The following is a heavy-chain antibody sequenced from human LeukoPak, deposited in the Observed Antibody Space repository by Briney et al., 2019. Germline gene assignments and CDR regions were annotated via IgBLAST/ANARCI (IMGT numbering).Heavy chain of an antibody. CDR1: GFTFSDYY. CDR3: ARTAMENFFDY. CDR2: ISGTGRTI. V-gene: IGHV3-11*01. J-gene: IGHJ4*02. Sequence: PGGSLILSCAASGFTFSDYYMSWIRQAPGKGLEWVSYISGTGRTIYYADSVKGRFTISRDNTKNSLYLQMNSLRAEDTAVYYCARTAMENFFDYWGQGTLVTVSS. D-gene: IGHD5-18*01.